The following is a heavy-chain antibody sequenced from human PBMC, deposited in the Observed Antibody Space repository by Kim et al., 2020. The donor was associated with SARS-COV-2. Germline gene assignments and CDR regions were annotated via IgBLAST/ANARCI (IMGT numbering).Heavy chain of an antibody. V-gene: IGHV1-18*01. D-gene: IGHD1-26*01. Sequence: NTKCAQKLQGRVTMTTDTSTSTAYMELRSLRCDDTAVYYCARGWEGEPDYWGQGTLVTVSS. J-gene: IGHJ4*02. CDR3: ARGWEGEPDY. CDR2: NT.